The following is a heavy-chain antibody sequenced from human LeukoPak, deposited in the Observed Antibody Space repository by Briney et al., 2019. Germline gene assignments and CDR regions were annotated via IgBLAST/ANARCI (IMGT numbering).Heavy chain of an antibody. J-gene: IGHJ4*02. Sequence: GGSLGLSCAASGFTFSSYEMNWVSQAPGKGLEWISYISNSGTNIFYADSVKGRFTISRDNARNSLYLHMNSLRAEDTAIYYCARDSSPSGAWARPLDYWGQGTLVTVSS. CDR1: GFTFSSYE. CDR3: ARDSSPSGAWARPLDY. D-gene: IGHD4-17*01. CDR2: ISNSGTNI. V-gene: IGHV3-48*03.